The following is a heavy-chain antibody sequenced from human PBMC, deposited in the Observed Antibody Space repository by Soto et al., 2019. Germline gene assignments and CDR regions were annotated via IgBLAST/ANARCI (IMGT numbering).Heavy chain of an antibody. CDR3: AYRASACSGGRSDSGFDY. J-gene: IGHJ4*02. D-gene: IGHD2-15*01. Sequence: QITLKESGPTLVKPTQTLTLTCTFTGFSLSTSGVGVAWIRQPLGKALEWLALIYWDEDKSNSPSLKSRHTNIKESAKSHVVLTMTSMDPVDTAPYYCAYRASACSGGRSDSGFDYWGEGTLVTVAS. CDR1: GFSLSTSGVG. CDR2: IYWDEDK. V-gene: IGHV2-5*02.